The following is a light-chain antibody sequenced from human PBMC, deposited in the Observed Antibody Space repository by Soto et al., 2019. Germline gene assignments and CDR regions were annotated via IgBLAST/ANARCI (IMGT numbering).Light chain of an antibody. Sequence: DILMTQSPATLSVSPGERATLSCRASQSVSSNLAWDQQNPGQAPRLLIYGASTRANGIPARFSGSGSGTEFYLTISSLKSEDFAVYYCQQYNNWPPGTFGPGTKVDIK. CDR1: QSVSSN. V-gene: IGKV3-15*01. J-gene: IGKJ3*01. CDR2: GAS. CDR3: QQYNNWPPGT.